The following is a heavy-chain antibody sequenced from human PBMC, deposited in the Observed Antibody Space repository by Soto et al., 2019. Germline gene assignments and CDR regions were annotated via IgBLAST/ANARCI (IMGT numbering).Heavy chain of an antibody. CDR1: GGSISSYY. CDR3: ATGSSWYGYYYGMDV. V-gene: IGHV4-34*01. Sequence: PSETLSLTCTVSGGSISSYYWSWIRQPPGKGLEWIGEINHSGSTNYNPSLKSRVTISVDTSKNQFSLKLSSVTAADTAVYYCATGSSWYGYYYGMDVWGQGTTVTV. D-gene: IGHD6-13*01. J-gene: IGHJ6*02. CDR2: INHSGST.